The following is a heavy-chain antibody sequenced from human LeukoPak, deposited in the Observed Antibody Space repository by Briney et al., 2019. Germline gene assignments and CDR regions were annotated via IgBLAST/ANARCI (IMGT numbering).Heavy chain of an antibody. D-gene: IGHD6-13*01. CDR2: IYYSGST. V-gene: IGHV4-31*03. CDR3: ARSPIAAAGTGYYMDV. J-gene: IGHJ6*03. Sequence: SQTLSLTCTVAGGSTSSGGDYWSWIREHPGKGLEWIGYIYYSGSTYYDPSLKSRVTISVDTSKNQFSLKLSSVTAADTAVYYCARSPIAAAGTGYYMDVWGKGTTVTVSS. CDR1: GGSTSSGGDY.